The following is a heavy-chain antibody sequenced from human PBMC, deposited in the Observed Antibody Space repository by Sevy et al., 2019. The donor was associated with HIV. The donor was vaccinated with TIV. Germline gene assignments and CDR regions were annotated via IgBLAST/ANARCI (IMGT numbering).Heavy chain of an antibody. CDR3: VGRLFDSSAAPH. Sequence: GGSLRLSCGGSGLSFNSYWMHWVRQVPGKGLVWVSRINTDGTNTNYADSVKGRFTISRDNAKNTLYLQMNSLRVEDTAVYYCVGRLFDSSAAPHWGQGTLVTVSS. CDR2: INTDGTNT. CDR1: GLSFNSYW. V-gene: IGHV3-74*01. J-gene: IGHJ4*02. D-gene: IGHD3-22*01.